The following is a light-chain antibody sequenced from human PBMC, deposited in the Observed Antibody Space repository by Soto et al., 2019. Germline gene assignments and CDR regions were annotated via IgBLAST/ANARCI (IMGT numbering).Light chain of an antibody. CDR2: GAS. CDR3: QQFRNWPWT. CDR1: QSVSSY. V-gene: IGKV3-11*01. J-gene: IGKJ1*01. Sequence: DIVLTQSPATLSLSPGQTATLSCRASQSVSSYLAWYQQKAGQAPRLLIHGASSRVTGIPDRFSGSGSGTEFTLTISSLQSEDFAVYYCQQFRNWPWTFGQGTKVDIK.